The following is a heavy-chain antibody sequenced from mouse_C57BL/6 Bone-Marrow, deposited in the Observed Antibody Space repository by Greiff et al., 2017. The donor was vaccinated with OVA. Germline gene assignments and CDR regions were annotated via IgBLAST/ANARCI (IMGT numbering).Heavy chain of an antibody. CDR1: GYSFTDYN. CDR2: INPNYGTT. D-gene: IGHD1-1*01. V-gene: IGHV1-39*01. CDR3: ARYYGSSYPGYFDV. J-gene: IGHJ1*03. Sequence: VHVKQSGPELVKPGASVKISCKASGYSFTDYNMNWVKQSNGKSLEWIGVINPNYGTTSYNQKFKGKATLTVDQSSSTAYMQLNSLTSEDSAVYYCARYYGSSYPGYFDVWGTGTTVTVSS.